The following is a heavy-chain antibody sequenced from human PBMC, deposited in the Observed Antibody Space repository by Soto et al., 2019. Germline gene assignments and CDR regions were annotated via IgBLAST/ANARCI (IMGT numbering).Heavy chain of an antibody. V-gene: IGHV4-39*01. CDR1: GGSISSSSYY. D-gene: IGHD1-26*01. Sequence: SETLSPTCTVSGGSISSSSYYWGWIRPPPGKGLEWIGSIYYSGSTYYNPSLKSRVTISVDTSKNQFSLKLSSVTAADTAVYYCARHPTEYSGSYYYYGMDVWGQGTTVTVSS. J-gene: IGHJ6*02. CDR3: ARHPTEYSGSYYYYGMDV. CDR2: IYYSGST.